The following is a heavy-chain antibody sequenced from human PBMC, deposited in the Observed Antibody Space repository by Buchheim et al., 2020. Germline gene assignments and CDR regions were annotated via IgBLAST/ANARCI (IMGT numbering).Heavy chain of an antibody. CDR3: ATGGYSGYFHY. Sequence: EVQLVESGGGLVQPGGSLRLSCAASGFTFSSYSMSWVRQAPGKGLEWISYISSSSSTIYYADSVEGRFTISRDNAQNSLYLQMNSLRAEDTAVYYCATGGYSGYFHYWGQGTL. V-gene: IGHV3-48*01. J-gene: IGHJ4*02. CDR2: ISSSSSTI. D-gene: IGHD5-12*01. CDR1: GFTFSSYS.